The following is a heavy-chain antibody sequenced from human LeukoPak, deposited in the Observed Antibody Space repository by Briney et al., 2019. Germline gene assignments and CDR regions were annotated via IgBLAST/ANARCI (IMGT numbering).Heavy chain of an antibody. Sequence: AVTVSFTASGGCFSISGFSWVGQAPGQGGEWVGGVIPIYGTPSYAHKFQGRVTITTDESTSTAYMELSSLRSEDTAVYYCARDHWGIVENGYDYFYYDMDVWGQGTTVTVSS. D-gene: IGHD7-27*01. CDR3: ARDHWGIVENGYDYFYYDMDV. CDR2: VIPIYGTP. CDR1: GGCFSISG. V-gene: IGHV1-69*05. J-gene: IGHJ6*02.